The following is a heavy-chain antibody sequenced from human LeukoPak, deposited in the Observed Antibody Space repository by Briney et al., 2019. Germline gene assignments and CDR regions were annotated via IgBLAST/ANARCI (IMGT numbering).Heavy chain of an antibody. CDR2: IYPGDSDT. Sequence: GEPLKISCKGSGYSFTSYWIGGVGQLPGKGLEWMGIIYPGDSDTRYSPCFQGQVTISADKSISTAYLQWSSLKASDTAMYYCARTRKGSGPDYYYYYMDVWGKGTTVTVSS. V-gene: IGHV5-51*01. CDR3: ARTRKGSGPDYYYYYMDV. J-gene: IGHJ6*03. CDR1: GYSFTSYW.